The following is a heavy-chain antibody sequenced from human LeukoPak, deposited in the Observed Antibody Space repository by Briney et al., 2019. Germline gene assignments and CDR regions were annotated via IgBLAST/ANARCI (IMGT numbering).Heavy chain of an antibody. V-gene: IGHV1-8*01. CDR3: ARGRGSSSWYDY. D-gene: IGHD6-13*01. Sequence: ASVKVSCKASGYTFTSYDINWVRQATGQGLEWMGWMNPNSGNTGYAQKFQGRVTMTRNTSISTAYMELSSLRSEDAAVYYCARGRGSSSWYDYWGQGTLVTVSS. CDR1: GYTFTSYD. J-gene: IGHJ4*02. CDR2: MNPNSGNT.